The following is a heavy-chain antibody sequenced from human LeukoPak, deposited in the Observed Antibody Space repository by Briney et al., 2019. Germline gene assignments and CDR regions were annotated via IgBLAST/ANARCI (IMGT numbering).Heavy chain of an antibody. CDR3: ARGETTVDY. D-gene: IGHD4-11*01. CDR1: GGSINSSGYY. Sequence: PSETLSLTCTVSGGSINSSGYYWGWIRQPPGKGLQWIGSIYYSGSTYYNPSLKSRLTISVDTSKNQFSLKLSSVTAADTAVYYCARGETTVDYWGQGTLVTVSS. J-gene: IGHJ4*02. CDR2: IYYSGST. V-gene: IGHV4-39*01.